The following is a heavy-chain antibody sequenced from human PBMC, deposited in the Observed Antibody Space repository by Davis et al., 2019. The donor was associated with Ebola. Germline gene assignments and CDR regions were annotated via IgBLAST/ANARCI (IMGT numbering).Heavy chain of an antibody. D-gene: IGHD3-16*01. J-gene: IGHJ3*01. CDR1: GGSFSGYY. Sequence: PSETLSLTCAVYGGSFSGYYWSWIRQPPGKGLEWIGEINHSGSTNYNPSLKSRVTISVDTSKNQFSLKLSSVTAADTAVYYCARAFFPSLGPWGQGTMVTVSS. V-gene: IGHV4-34*01. CDR3: ARAFFPSLGP. CDR2: INHSGST.